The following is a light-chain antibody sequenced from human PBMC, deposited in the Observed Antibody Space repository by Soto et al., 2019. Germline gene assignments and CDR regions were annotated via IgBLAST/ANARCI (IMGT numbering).Light chain of an antibody. CDR1: QSISSSF. Sequence: IVLTQSPGILSLSPGERASLPCGASQSISSSFLAWYQQKPGQAPRLLIYGASSRATGIPDRFSGTGSETDFTLTISRLEPEDFAVYYCQQYDNSPITFGQGTKVDIK. CDR2: GAS. CDR3: QQYDNSPIT. J-gene: IGKJ1*01. V-gene: IGKV3-20*01.